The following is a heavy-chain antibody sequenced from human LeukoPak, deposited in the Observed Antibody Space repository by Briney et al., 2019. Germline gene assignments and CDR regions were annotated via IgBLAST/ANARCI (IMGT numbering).Heavy chain of an antibody. CDR1: GGTFSSYA. CDR3: ARVYYDFWSGYSFDY. Sequence: ASVKVSCKASGGTFSSYAISWVRQAPGQGLEWMGGIIPIFGTANYAQKFQGRVTITADESTSTAYMELRSLRSDDTAVYYCARVYYDFWSGYSFDYWGQGTLVTVSS. V-gene: IGHV1-69*13. CDR2: IIPIFGTA. J-gene: IGHJ4*02. D-gene: IGHD3-3*01.